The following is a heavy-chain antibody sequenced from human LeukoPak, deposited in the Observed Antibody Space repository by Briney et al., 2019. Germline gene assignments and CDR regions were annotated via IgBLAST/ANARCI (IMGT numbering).Heavy chain of an antibody. D-gene: IGHD3-3*01. J-gene: IGHJ5*02. Sequence: SVKVSCKASGYTFTSYGISWVRQAPGQGLEWMGGIIPIFGTANYAQKFQGRVTITADESTSTAYMELSSLRSEDTAVYYCADLRRNWFDPWGQGTLVTVSS. CDR1: GYTFTSYG. CDR2: IIPIFGTA. V-gene: IGHV1-69*13. CDR3: ADLRRNWFDP.